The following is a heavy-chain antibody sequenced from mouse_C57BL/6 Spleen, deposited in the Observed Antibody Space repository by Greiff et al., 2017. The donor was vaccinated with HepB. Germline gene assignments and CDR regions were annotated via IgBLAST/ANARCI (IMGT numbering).Heavy chain of an antibody. CDR3: ARCYGYDGDYAMDY. J-gene: IGHJ4*01. D-gene: IGHD2-2*01. V-gene: IGHV3-6*01. CDR2: ISYDGSN. CDR1: GYSITSGYY. Sequence: EVKLLESGPGLVKPSQSLSLTCSVTGYSITSGYYWNWIRQFPGNKLEWMGYISYDGSNNYNPSLKNRISITRDTSKNQFFLKLNSVTTEDTATYYCARCYGYDGDYAMDYWGQGTSVTVSS.